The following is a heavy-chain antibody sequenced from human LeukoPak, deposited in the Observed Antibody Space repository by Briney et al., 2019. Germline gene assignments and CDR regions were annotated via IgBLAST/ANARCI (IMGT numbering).Heavy chain of an antibody. CDR3: ARDPPAVSINTYA. CDR2: IFSHGET. V-gene: IGHV3-66*01. J-gene: IGHJ4*02. CDR1: GFTVGNNY. Sequence: GGSLRLSCAASGFTVGNNYMNWVRQAPGKGLEWVSLIFSHGETSYADSVKGRFTISRDNSKNTLYLQMNGLRVEDTAVCYCARDPPAVSINTYAWGQGTLVTVPS. D-gene: IGHD2-8*01.